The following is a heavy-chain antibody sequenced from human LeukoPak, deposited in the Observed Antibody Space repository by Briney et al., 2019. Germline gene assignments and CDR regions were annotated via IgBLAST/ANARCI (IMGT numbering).Heavy chain of an antibody. D-gene: IGHD3-10*01. V-gene: IGHV4-4*02. CDR2: INHSGST. J-gene: IGHJ6*02. CDR3: ARGPLWFGELIYYYYYGMDV. Sequence: TSETLSLTCAVSGGSISSSNWWSWVRQPPGKGLEWIGEINHSGSTNYNPSLKSRVTISVDTSKNQFSLKLSSVTAADTAVYYCARGPLWFGELIYYYYYGMDVWGQGTTVTVSS. CDR1: GGSISSSNW.